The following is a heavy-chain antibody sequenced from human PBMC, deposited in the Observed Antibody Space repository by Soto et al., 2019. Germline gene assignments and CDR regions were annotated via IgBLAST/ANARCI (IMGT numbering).Heavy chain of an antibody. Sequence: SETLSLTCSVSGGSISGSPYHWGWIRQPPGKGLEWIGSIDDSGKVYYNPSLTGRATLFVDTSRNHFSLNLDSVTAADTAVYYCAIPPPIEVAGPDYWGQGTLVTVSS. V-gene: IGHV4-39*02. CDR1: GGSISGSPYH. D-gene: IGHD6-19*01. CDR3: AIPPPIEVAGPDY. J-gene: IGHJ4*02. CDR2: IDDSGKV.